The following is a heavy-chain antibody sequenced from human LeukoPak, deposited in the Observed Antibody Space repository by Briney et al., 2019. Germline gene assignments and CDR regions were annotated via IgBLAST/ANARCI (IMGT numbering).Heavy chain of an antibody. CDR1: GFTFSSYG. D-gene: IGHD3-10*01. Sequence: PGGSLRLSCAASGFTFSSYGMHWVRQAPGKGLEWVAVISYDGSDKYYADSVKGRFTISRDNSKNTLYLQMNSLRAEDTAVYYCAKDHLVRGVIEYGMDVWGQGTTVTVSS. V-gene: IGHV3-30*18. J-gene: IGHJ6*02. CDR2: ISYDGSDK. CDR3: AKDHLVRGVIEYGMDV.